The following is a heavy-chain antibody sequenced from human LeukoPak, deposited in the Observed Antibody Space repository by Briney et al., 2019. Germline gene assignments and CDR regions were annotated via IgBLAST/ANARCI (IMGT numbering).Heavy chain of an antibody. Sequence: GGSLRLSCAASGFTFSTSWMTWVRQAPGKGLEWVANIKQDGSEEYYVDSVKGRFTISRDNAKNSLYLQMNSLRAEDTAVYYCARESPDYGDYAEYYYYGMDVWGQGTTVTVSS. J-gene: IGHJ6*02. CDR3: ARESPDYGDYAEYYYYGMDV. CDR1: GFTFSTSW. CDR2: IKQDGSEE. V-gene: IGHV3-7*01. D-gene: IGHD4-17*01.